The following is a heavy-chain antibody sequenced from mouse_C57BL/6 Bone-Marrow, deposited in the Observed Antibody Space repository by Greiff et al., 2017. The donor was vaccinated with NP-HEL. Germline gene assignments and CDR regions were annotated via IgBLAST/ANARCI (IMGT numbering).Heavy chain of an antibody. D-gene: IGHD1-1*01. Sequence: VQLQQSGPELVKPGASVKISCKASGYTFTDYYMNWVKQSHGKSLEWIGDINPNNGGTSYNQKFKGKATLTVDKSSSTAYMELRSLTSEDSAVYSCASLNYYGRGDWIAYWGQGTLVTVSA. CDR1: GYTFTDYY. CDR2: INPNNGGT. CDR3: ASLNYYGRGDWIAY. J-gene: IGHJ3*01. V-gene: IGHV1-26*01.